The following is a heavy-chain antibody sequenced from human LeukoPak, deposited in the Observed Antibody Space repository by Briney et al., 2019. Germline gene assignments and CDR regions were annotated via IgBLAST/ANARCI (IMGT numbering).Heavy chain of an antibody. CDR3: TRERGDREFDH. Sequence: GGSLRLSCAASGFTFSSYSMNWVRQAPGKGLEWVSYISSSSSTIYYADSVKARFTISRDNSKNMVSLQMDRLRSDDTAKYYCTRERGDREFDHWGQGILVSVSS. CDR2: ISSSSSTI. V-gene: IGHV3-48*01. D-gene: IGHD5-18*01. CDR1: GFTFSSYS. J-gene: IGHJ4*02.